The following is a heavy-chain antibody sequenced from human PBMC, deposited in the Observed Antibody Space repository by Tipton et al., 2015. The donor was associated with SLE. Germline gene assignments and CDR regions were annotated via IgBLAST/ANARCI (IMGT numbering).Heavy chain of an antibody. D-gene: IGHD1-26*01. CDR1: GFTVSSNY. CDR2: IKQDGSEK. J-gene: IGHJ6*03. CDR3: ARHGVEPGRELLLPPYMDV. V-gene: IGHV3-7*01. Sequence: GSLRLSCEASGFTVSSNYMSWVRQAPGKGLEWVANIKQDGSEKYYVDSVKGRFTISRDNAKNSLYLQMNSLRAEDTAVYYCARHGVEPGRELLLPPYMDVWGKGTTVTVSS.